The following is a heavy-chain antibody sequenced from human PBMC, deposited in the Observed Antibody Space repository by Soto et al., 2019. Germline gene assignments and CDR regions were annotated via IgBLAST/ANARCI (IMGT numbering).Heavy chain of an antibody. J-gene: IGHJ4*02. CDR1: GGSISSSSYY. V-gene: IGHV4-39*01. D-gene: IGHD1-26*01. Sequence: QLQLQESGPGLVKPSETLSLTCTVSGGSISSSSYYWGWIRQPPGKGLEWIGSIYYSGSTYYNPSLKSRVTISVDTSKNQFSLKLSSVTAADTAVYYCATYKAGIYRWEYYFDYWGQGTLVTVSS. CDR3: ATYKAGIYRWEYYFDY. CDR2: IYYSGST.